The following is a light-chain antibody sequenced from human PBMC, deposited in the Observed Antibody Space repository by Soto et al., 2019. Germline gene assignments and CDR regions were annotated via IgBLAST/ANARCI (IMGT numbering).Light chain of an antibody. J-gene: IGLJ1*01. CDR2: DVS. CDR3: SAYTTSIALYV. CDR1: SSDVAEYKY. Sequence: QSVLTQPASVSGSPGQSITISCTETSSDVAEYKYVSWYQQHPGRAPKLIIYDVSNRPSGVSNRCSGSECGSTASLTISVLQAEDEADYYCSAYTTSIALYVFGAGTKVTVL. V-gene: IGLV2-14*03.